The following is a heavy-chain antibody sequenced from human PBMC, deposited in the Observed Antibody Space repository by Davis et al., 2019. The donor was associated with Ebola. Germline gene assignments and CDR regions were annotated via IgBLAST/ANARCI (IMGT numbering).Heavy chain of an antibody. Sequence: PSETLSLTCTVSGGSISSYYWSWIRQPPGKGLEWIGYIYYSGTTNYNPSLKSRVSISVDTSKNQFSLKLSSVTAADTAVYYCARGGARYCSSTSCYLYWNWFDPWGQGTLVTVSS. CDR2: IYYSGTT. CDR3: ARGGARYCSSTSCYLYWNWFDP. CDR1: GGSISSYY. J-gene: IGHJ5*02. V-gene: IGHV4-59*01. D-gene: IGHD2-2*01.